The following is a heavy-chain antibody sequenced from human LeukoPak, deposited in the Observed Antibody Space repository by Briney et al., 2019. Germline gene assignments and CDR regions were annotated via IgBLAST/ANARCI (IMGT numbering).Heavy chain of an antibody. Sequence: GESLKISCKASGYSFTTYWICWVRQMPGKGLEWMGIIYPADSTAHYSPSFQGQVTISVDKSINTAYLQWSRLKASDTAMYYCARHALDILTGYFPDYWGQGTLVTVSS. CDR2: IYPADSTA. CDR1: GYSFTTYW. J-gene: IGHJ4*02. D-gene: IGHD3-9*01. CDR3: ARHALDILTGYFPDY. V-gene: IGHV5-51*01.